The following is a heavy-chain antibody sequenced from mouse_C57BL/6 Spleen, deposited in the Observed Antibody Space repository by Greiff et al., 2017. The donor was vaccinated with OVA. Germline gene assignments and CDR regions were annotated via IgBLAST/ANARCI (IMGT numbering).Heavy chain of an antibody. CDR2: INPNNGGT. Sequence: EVQLQQSGPELVKPGASVKMSCKASGYTFTDYNMHWVKQSHGKSLEWIGYINPNNGGTSYNQKVKGKATLTVNKSSSTAYMELRSLTSEESAVYYCARNRCSSHFDYWGQGTTLTVSS. J-gene: IGHJ2*01. D-gene: IGHD1-1*01. V-gene: IGHV1-22*01. CDR1: GYTFTDYN. CDR3: ARNRCSSHFDY.